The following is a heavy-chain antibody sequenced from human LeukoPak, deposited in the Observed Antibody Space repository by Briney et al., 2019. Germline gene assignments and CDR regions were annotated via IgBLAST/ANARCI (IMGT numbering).Heavy chain of an antibody. D-gene: IGHD2-15*01. CDR2: IRSNGRDT. Sequence: GGSLRLSCAASGFTFSDYGMHWVRQAPGKGLEWVSNIRSNGRDTYYTDSVKGRFTISRDNSKNTLYLEMNSLRAEDTAVYYCAKGGYTTCFDPWGQGTLVTVSS. CDR1: GFTFSDYG. CDR3: AKGGYTTCFDP. J-gene: IGHJ5*02. V-gene: IGHV3-NL1*01.